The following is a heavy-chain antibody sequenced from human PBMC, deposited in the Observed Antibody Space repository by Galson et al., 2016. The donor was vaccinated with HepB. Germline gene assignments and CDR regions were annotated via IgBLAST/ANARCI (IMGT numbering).Heavy chain of an antibody. V-gene: IGHV3-21*01. CDR1: GFIFNSYH. CDR2: VNGSGTYM. CDR3: ARDETSDY. J-gene: IGHJ4*02. Sequence: SLRLSCAASGFIFNSYHMNWVRQAPGKGLEWVSSVNGSGTYMYYADSVKGRFTISRDNAQNSLYLQMNSLRAEDTAVYFCARDETSDYWGQGAPVTVSS.